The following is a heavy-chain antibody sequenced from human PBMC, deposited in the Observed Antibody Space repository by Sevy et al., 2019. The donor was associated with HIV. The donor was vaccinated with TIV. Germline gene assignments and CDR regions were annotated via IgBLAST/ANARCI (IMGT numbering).Heavy chain of an antibody. CDR3: ARFNYYGSGTYYKKYYYGLDV. J-gene: IGHJ6*02. V-gene: IGHV4-34*01. CDR1: GGSFSGYY. CDR2: INHSGST. D-gene: IGHD3-10*01. Sequence: SETLSLTCAVYGGSFSGYYWSWIRQPPGKGLEWIGEINHSGSTNYNPSLKSRVTISVDTSKNQFSLKLSSVTAADTAVYYCARFNYYGSGTYYKKYYYGLDVWGQGTTVTVSS.